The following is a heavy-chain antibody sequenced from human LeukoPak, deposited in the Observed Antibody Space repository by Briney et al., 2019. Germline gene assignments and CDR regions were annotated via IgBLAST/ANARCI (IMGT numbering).Heavy chain of an antibody. CDR3: ARGVVPLLYGMDV. D-gene: IGHD2-2*01. CDR2: IWYDGSNK. Sequence: PGGSLRLSCAASGFTFSNYGMHWVRQAPGKGLEWVAVIWYDGSNKYYADSVKGRFTISRDNSKNTLYLQMNSLRAEDTAVYYCARGVVPLLYGMDVWGQGTTVTVSS. J-gene: IGHJ6*02. CDR1: GFTFSNYG. V-gene: IGHV3-33*01.